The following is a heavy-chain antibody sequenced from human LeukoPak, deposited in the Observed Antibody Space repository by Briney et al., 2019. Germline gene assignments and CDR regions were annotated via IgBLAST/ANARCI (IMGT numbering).Heavy chain of an antibody. J-gene: IGHJ6*02. Sequence: PGGSLRLSCAASGFTFSSYAMSWVRQAPGKGLEWVSAISGSGGSTYYADSVKGRFTISRDNSKNTLYLQMNSLRAEDTAVYYCARVGEMATKYYYYYGMDVWGQGTTVTVSS. CDR3: ARVGEMATKYYYYYGMDV. CDR2: ISGSGGST. CDR1: GFTFSSYA. V-gene: IGHV3-23*01. D-gene: IGHD5-12*01.